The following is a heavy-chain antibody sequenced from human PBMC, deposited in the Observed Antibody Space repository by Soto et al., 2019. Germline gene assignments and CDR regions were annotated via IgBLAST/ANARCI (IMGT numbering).Heavy chain of an antibody. CDR1: GYNFISYW. D-gene: IGHD3-9*01. CDR3: ARQGTGNEMLTGSRYRYFDL. V-gene: IGHV5-51*01. CDR2: IFPGDSDT. Sequence: ELQLVQSAAEVKKPGESLTISCPASGYNFISYWIGWVRQLPGRDLEWVAMIFPGDSDTTYSPSFQGRATVSVDKSISNAYLHWSGLKASDSAIYYCARQGTGNEMLTGSRYRYFDLWGRGTRVAVSS. J-gene: IGHJ2*01.